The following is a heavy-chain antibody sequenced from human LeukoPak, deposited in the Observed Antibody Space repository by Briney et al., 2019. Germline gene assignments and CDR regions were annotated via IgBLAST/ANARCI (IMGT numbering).Heavy chain of an antibody. Sequence: SETLSLTCIVSGGSISPYYWSWIRQPPGKGLEWIGYVYYSGRTSYSPSLKSRVTISVGTSEVRFSLELTSVTAADTAVYYCARTRYCSTTSCYADTWGQGTMVTVSS. CDR2: VYYSGRT. J-gene: IGHJ3*01. D-gene: IGHD2-2*01. CDR3: ARTRYCSTTSCYADT. V-gene: IGHV4-59*01. CDR1: GGSISPYY.